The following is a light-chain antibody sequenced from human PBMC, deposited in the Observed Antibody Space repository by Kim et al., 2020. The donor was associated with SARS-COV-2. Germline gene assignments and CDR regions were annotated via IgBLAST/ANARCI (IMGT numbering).Light chain of an antibody. J-gene: IGKJ4*01. CDR2: DAS. V-gene: IGKV1-33*01. Sequence: DIQMTQSPSSLSASVGDRVTITCQASQDISNYLNWYQQKPGKAPKLLIYDASNLETGVPSRFSGSGSGTDFTLTISSLHPEDIATYYCQQYHTLVTFGGGTKVDIK. CDR3: QQYHTLVT. CDR1: QDISNY.